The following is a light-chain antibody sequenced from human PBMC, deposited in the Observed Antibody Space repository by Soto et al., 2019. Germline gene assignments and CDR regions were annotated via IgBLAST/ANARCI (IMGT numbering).Light chain of an antibody. CDR2: AAS. CDR3: QKYHTAPRT. Sequence: IQMTQSPSSLSASVGDRVTITCRASQGVSSYLAWYQQKPGKVPKLLIYAASTLQSGVPSRFSGSGSGTDFTLTISSLQPEDVAIYYCQKYHTAPRTFGPGTKVDVK. J-gene: IGKJ3*01. V-gene: IGKV1-27*01. CDR1: QGVSSY.